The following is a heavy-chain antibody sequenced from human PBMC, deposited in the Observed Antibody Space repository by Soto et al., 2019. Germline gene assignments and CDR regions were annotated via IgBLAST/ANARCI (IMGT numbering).Heavy chain of an antibody. J-gene: IGHJ6*02. CDR1: GFTFSNNG. D-gene: IGHD2-15*01. V-gene: IGHV3-33*01. CDR3: ARDRVQMVDGLDV. Sequence: QVQLVESGGGVVQPGRSLRLSCAASGFTFSNNGMHWVRQAPGKGLEWVAVIWYDGINKYYADSVKGRFIISRDNSKNTVYLQMNSVRAEDTAVYYCARDRVQMVDGLDVWGQGTTVTVSS. CDR2: IWYDGINK.